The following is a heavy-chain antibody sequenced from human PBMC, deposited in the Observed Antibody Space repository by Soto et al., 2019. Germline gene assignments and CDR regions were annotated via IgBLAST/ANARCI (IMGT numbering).Heavy chain of an antibody. J-gene: IGHJ4*02. CDR3: ARGRYGDY. V-gene: IGHV1-18*01. D-gene: IGHD1-1*01. CDR2: NSAHNGNT. CDR1: GYTFTSYG. Sequence: QVHLVQSGAEVKKPGASVKVSCKGSGYTFTSYGITWVRQAPGQGLEWMGWNSAHNGNTYYAQKLQGRVTVTRDTSTSTAYMELRSLRSDDTAVYYCARGRYGDYWGQGALVTVSS.